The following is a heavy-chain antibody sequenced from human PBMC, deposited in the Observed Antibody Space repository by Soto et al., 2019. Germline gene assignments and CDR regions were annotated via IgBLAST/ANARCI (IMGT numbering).Heavy chain of an antibody. D-gene: IGHD6-19*01. V-gene: IGHV3-33*01. J-gene: IGHJ4*02. CDR3: ARGPWRQWLVGYYFDY. Sequence: GGSLRLSCAASGFTFSSYGMHWVRQAPGKGLEWVAVIWYDGSNKYYADSVKGRFTISRDNSKNTLYLQMNSLRAEDTAVYYCARGPWRQWLVGYYFDYWGQGTLVTVSS. CDR2: IWYDGSNK. CDR1: GFTFSSYG.